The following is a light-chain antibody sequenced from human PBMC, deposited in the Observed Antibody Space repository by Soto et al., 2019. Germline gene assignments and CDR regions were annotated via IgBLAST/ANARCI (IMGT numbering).Light chain of an antibody. J-gene: IGLJ7*01. V-gene: IGLV7-46*01. CDR2: DVN. CDR3: MLSYSGPSI. Sequence: QAVVTQEPSLTVSRGGTVTLTCGSSTGAVTSGHYPYWFQVKPGQAPRTLLYDVNNKHSWTPARFSGSLLGGKAALTLSGAQPEDEAAYYCMLSYSGPSIFGRGTQLTVL. CDR1: TGAVTSGHY.